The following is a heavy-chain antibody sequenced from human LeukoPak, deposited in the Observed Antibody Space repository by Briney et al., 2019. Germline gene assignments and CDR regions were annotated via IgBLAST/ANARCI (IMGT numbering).Heavy chain of an antibody. CDR2: ILYDGSKQ. V-gene: IGHV3-30*04. J-gene: IGHJ4*02. Sequence: PGASLRLSCEVSGFTFSNFAMHCVRQAPGKGLEWVALILYDGSKQYYAASVKGRFTISRANLKNTLFLQMNSLRAQYTSPYYCARSAYYNWHSVDFWGRGTLLSVSS. CDR3: ARSAYYNWHSVDF. D-gene: IGHD1-7*01. CDR1: GFTFSNFA.